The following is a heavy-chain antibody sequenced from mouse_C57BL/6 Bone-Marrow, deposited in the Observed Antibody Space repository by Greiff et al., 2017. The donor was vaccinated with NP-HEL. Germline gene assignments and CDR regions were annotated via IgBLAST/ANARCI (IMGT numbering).Heavy chain of an antibody. J-gene: IGHJ3*01. Sequence: EVKLVESGGGLVQPGGSMKLSCVASGFTFSNYWMNWVRQSPEKGLEWVAQIRLKSDNYATHYAESVKGRFTISRDDSKSSVYLQMNNLRAEDTGIYYGTIYYDYDAWFAYWGQGTLVTVSA. CDR1: GFTFSNYW. D-gene: IGHD2-4*01. CDR3: TIYYDYDAWFAY. CDR2: IRLKSDNYAT. V-gene: IGHV6-3*01.